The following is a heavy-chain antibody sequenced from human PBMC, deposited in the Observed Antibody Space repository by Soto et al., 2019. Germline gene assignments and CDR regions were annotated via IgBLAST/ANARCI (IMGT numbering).Heavy chain of an antibody. CDR3: ASQQRDSISPYYSTFDD. CDR1: GFTFSTFG. J-gene: IGHJ4*02. V-gene: IGHV3-23*01. Sequence: GGSLRLSCAASGFTFSTFGMNWVRQAPGKGLEWVSTISGSGISTYYADSVKGRFTISRDNSKNTVHLQMNSLRAEDTAVYYCASQQRDSISPYYSTFDDWGQGALVTVSS. D-gene: IGHD3-22*01. CDR2: ISGSGIST.